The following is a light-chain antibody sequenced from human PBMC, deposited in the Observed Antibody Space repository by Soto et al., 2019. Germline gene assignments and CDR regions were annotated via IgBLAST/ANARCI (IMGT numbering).Light chain of an antibody. V-gene: IGKV3-11*01. J-gene: IGKJ5*01. CDR2: DAS. CDR3: QQRNNCPLP. CDR1: QSASSY. Sequence: EIVLPQSPATLSLSPGESPTLSCRASQSASSYLAWYQQKPGQAPRLFIYDASNRATGIPARFSGSGSGTDCTLTISSLAPEEFAVYYCQQRNNCPLPFGQGTRLEIK.